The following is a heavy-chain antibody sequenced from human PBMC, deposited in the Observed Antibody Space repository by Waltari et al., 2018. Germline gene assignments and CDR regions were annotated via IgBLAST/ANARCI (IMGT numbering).Heavy chain of an antibody. Sequence: EVQLVQSGAEVKKPGESLKISCKGSGYSFTSYWIGWVRQMPGKGLEWMGIIYPGDSDTKCSPSFQCQVTIAADKFISTAYLQWSSLKASDTAMYYCARHDPDCGDSYWYFDLWGRGTLVTVSS. CDR1: GYSFTSYW. J-gene: IGHJ2*01. V-gene: IGHV5-51*01. D-gene: IGHD4-17*01. CDR2: IYPGDSDT. CDR3: ARHDPDCGDSYWYFDL.